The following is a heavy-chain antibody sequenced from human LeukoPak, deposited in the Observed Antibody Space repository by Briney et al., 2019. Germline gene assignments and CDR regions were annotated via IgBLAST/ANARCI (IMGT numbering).Heavy chain of an antibody. Sequence: KPSETLSLTCTVSGGSINNYYWSWIRQPAGKGLEWIGRIYTRGSTNYNPSLKSRVTMSVDTSKNRFSLKLSSVTAADTAVYYCARGRYCSADICSGGDAFDIWGQGTMVSVSS. CDR1: GGSINNYY. J-gene: IGHJ3*02. CDR2: IYTRGST. D-gene: IGHD2-15*01. V-gene: IGHV4-4*07. CDR3: ARGRYCSADICSGGDAFDI.